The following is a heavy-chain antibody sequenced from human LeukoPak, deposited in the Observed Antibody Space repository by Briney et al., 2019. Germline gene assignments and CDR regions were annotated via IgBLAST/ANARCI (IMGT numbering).Heavy chain of an antibody. D-gene: IGHD6-19*01. J-gene: IGHJ4*02. CDR1: GGSFSGYY. Sequence: PSETLSLTCAVYGGSFSGYYWSWIRQPPGKGLEWIGEINHSGSTNYNPSLKSRVTISVDTSKDQFSLKLSSVTAADTDVYYCARGLGSSIILIDYWGQGTLVTVSS. V-gene: IGHV4-34*01. CDR3: ARGLGSSIILIDY. CDR2: INHSGST.